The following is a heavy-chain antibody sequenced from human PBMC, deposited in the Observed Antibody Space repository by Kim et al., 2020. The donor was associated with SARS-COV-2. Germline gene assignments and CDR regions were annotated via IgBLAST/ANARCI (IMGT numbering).Heavy chain of an antibody. CDR2: VYSIGGT. J-gene: IGHJ4*02. CDR1: GTAIRSYY. D-gene: IGHD6-13*01. Sequence: SETLSLTCSVSGTAIRSYYWSCTRRPPGKALEWIGYVYSIGGTTYNPSLAGRATLSLYTSKSQFSLNLTSVTAADTAVYYCARHNLGSWAYFDYWGPGTRVTGSS. CDR3: ARHNLGSWAYFDY. V-gene: IGHV4-59*08.